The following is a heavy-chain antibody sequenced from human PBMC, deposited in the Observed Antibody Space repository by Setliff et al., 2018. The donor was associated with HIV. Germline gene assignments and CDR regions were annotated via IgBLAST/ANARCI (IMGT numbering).Heavy chain of an antibody. CDR2: IIPVFGTA. J-gene: IGHJ4*02. CDR3: ARGIAATLDY. Sequence: ASVKVSCKGSGDTFTSFAINWVRQAPGQGLEWLGRIIPVFGTANYAQKFQARVTITVDKSTNTAYMALSSLRHDDTAIYYCARGIAATLDYWGQGTLGTVSS. D-gene: IGHD6-13*01. CDR1: GDTFTSFA. V-gene: IGHV1-69*06.